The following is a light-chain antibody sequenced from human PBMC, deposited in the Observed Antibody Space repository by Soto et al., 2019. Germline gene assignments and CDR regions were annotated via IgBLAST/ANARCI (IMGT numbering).Light chain of an antibody. J-gene: IGKJ4*01. CDR2: DAT. Sequence: EIVLTQSPATLSLSPGERATLSCRASQSVTWYLAWYQQKPGQAPRLLIYDATNRATGIPARFSGSGSGTDFTLTISRLEPEDFAVYYCQQLTNWLTFGGGTRVEI. V-gene: IGKV3-11*01. CDR1: QSVTWY. CDR3: QQLTNWLT.